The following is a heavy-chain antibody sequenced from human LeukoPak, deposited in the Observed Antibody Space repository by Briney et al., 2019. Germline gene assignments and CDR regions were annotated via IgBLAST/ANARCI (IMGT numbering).Heavy chain of an antibody. D-gene: IGHD3-22*01. J-gene: IGHJ4*02. CDR3: ASVTSYYYNTSGDYYFDY. V-gene: IGHV3-33*01. Sequence: GGSLRLSCAASGFIFSNFGMHWVRQAPGRGLEWVAVIWHDGSDKYYADSVKGRFTISRDNSKNALYLQGNSLRAEDTAVYYCASVTSYYYNTSGDYYFDYWGQGTLVTVSS. CDR2: IWHDGSDK. CDR1: GFIFSNFG.